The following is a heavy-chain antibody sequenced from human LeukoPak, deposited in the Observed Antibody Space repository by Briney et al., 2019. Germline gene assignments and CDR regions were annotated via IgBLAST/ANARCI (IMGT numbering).Heavy chain of an antibody. J-gene: IGHJ5*02. D-gene: IGHD3-3*01. V-gene: IGHV5-51*01. Sequence: GESLKISCKGSGYSFTSYWIGWVRQMPGKGLEWMGIIYPGDSDTRYSPSFQGQVTISADKSISTAYLQWSSLKASDTAMYYCARSLSEAVIIFPNWFDPWGQGTLVTVSS. CDR3: ARSLSEAVIIFPNWFDP. CDR2: IYPGDSDT. CDR1: GYSFTSYW.